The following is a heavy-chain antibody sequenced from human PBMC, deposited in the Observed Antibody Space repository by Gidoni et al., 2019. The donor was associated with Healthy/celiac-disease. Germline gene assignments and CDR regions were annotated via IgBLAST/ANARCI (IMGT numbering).Heavy chain of an antibody. CDR2: IYYSGST. Sequence: QVQLQESGPGLVQPSEPLSLTCTLSGGSLSSYYWSWTRQPPGKGLEWIGYIYYSGSTNYNPSRKSRVTISVDTSKDQFSLKLSSVTAADTAVYYCARQQYGDYDAFDIWGQGTMVTVSS. CDR1: GGSLSSYY. J-gene: IGHJ3*02. D-gene: IGHD4-17*01. V-gene: IGHV4-59*08. CDR3: ARQQYGDYDAFDI.